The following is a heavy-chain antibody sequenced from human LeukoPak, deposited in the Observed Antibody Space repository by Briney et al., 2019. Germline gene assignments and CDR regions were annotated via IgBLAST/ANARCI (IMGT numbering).Heavy chain of an antibody. Sequence: SETLSLTCTVSGGSIGNFYWNWIRQPAGKGLEWIGRIFTTGSTNYNPSLKSRVTISVDTSKNQFSLKLSSVTAADTAVYYCARGPAADYFDYWGQGTLVTASS. CDR3: ARGPAADYFDY. V-gene: IGHV4-4*07. J-gene: IGHJ4*02. CDR1: GGSIGNFY. CDR2: IFTTGST. D-gene: IGHD2-15*01.